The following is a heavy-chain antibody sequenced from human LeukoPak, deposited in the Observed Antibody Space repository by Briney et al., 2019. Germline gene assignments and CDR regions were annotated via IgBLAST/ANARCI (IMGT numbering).Heavy chain of an antibody. CDR3: ARDRSYYGSGSPGDY. Sequence: ASVKVSCKASGYTFTSYGISWVRQAPGQGLEWMGWISAYNGNTNYAQKLQGRVTMTTDTSTSTAYMELRSLRSDDTAMYYCARDRSYYGSGSPGDYWGQGTLVTVYS. D-gene: IGHD3-10*01. CDR1: GYTFTSYG. V-gene: IGHV1-18*01. J-gene: IGHJ4*02. CDR2: ISAYNGNT.